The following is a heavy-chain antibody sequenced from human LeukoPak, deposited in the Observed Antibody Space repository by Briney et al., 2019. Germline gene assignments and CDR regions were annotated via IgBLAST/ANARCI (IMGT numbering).Heavy chain of an antibody. J-gene: IGHJ4*02. CDR2: INPNSGGT. Sequence: ASVKVSCKASGYTFTGYYMHWVQQAPGQGLEWMGWINPNSGGTNYAQKFQGRVTMTRDTSISTAYMELSRLRSDDTAVYYCARLEGDCSGGSCYRPIDYWGQGTLVTVSS. CDR1: GYTFTGYY. D-gene: IGHD2-15*01. V-gene: IGHV1-2*02. CDR3: ARLEGDCSGGSCYRPIDY.